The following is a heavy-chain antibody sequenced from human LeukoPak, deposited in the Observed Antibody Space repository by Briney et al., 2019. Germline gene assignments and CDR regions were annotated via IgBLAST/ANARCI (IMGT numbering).Heavy chain of an antibody. CDR3: ARDYCGGDCFPDY. CDR1: GGTFSSHA. CDR2: INPNSGDT. Sequence: ASVKVSCKASGGTFSSHAISWVRQAPGQGLEWMGRINPNSGDTNYAQKFQGRVTMTRDTSISTAYMELSRLRSDDTAVYYCARDYCGGDCFPDYWGQGTLVTVSS. D-gene: IGHD2-21*02. J-gene: IGHJ4*02. V-gene: IGHV1-2*06.